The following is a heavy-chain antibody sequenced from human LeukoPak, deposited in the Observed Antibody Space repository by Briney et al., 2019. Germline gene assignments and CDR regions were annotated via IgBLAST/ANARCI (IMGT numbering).Heavy chain of an antibody. CDR3: ARDAAVRI. V-gene: IGHV4-59*01. CDR2: IYHSGST. D-gene: IGHD6-13*01. CDR1: GGFISTYY. Sequence: SETLSLTCTVSGGFISTYYWSWIRQPPGKGLEWIGYIYHSGSTNYNPALKSRVTISVDTSKNQFSLNLNSVPAADTAVYYCARDAAVRIWGEGTLVTVSS. J-gene: IGHJ4*02.